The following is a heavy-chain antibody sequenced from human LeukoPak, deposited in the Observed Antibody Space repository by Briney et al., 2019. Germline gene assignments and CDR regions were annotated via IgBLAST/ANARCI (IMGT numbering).Heavy chain of an antibody. CDR3: AKDKAGTTVWYGRWAIGLFDY. Sequence: QTGGPLRLSCAASGFNFDAYAMHWVRQAPGKGLQWVSLISADGGSTYYADSVKGRFTISRDNSKNSLYLQMTSLTTEDTAFYYCAKDKAGTTVWYGRWAIGLFDYWGQGTLLTVSS. CDR2: ISADGGST. J-gene: IGHJ4*02. CDR1: GFNFDAYA. V-gene: IGHV3-43*02. D-gene: IGHD6-13*01.